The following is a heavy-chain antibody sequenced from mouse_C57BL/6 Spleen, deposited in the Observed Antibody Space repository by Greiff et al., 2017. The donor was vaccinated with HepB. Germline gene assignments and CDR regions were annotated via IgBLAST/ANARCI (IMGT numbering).Heavy chain of an antibody. CDR2: IYPGSGNT. J-gene: IGHJ2*01. D-gene: IGHD2-3*01. V-gene: IGHV1-84*01. CDR3: SRSSIYDGYPYGFDY. Sequence: QVQLQQSGPELVKPGASVKISCKASGYTFTDYYINWVKQRPGQGLEWIGWIYPGSGNTKYNEKFKGKATLTVDTSSSTAYMQLSSLTSEDSAVYFCSRSSIYDGYPYGFDYWGQGTTLTVSS. CDR1: GYTFTDYY.